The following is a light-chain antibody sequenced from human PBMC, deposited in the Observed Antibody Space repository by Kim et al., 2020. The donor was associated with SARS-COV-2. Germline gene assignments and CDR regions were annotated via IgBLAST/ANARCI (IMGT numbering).Light chain of an antibody. Sequence: DIQMTQSPATLSAPVGDRVTITCRASQSISTWLAWYQQKPGKAPKALIYKASSLESGVPSRFSGSGSGTEFTLTISSLQPDDFATYYCQQYNSYVWTFGQGTKVDIK. V-gene: IGKV1-5*03. CDR2: KAS. CDR1: QSISTW. J-gene: IGKJ1*01. CDR3: QQYNSYVWT.